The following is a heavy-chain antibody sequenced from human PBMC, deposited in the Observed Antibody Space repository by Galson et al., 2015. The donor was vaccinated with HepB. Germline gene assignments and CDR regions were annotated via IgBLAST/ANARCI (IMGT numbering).Heavy chain of an antibody. Sequence: SLRLSCAASGFSFRNSAMSCVRQARGTGLEWVCTISARGADTKYAESVNGRFTISRDNANNTLSLQMTSPRDEDTALYFCAKGRYASRSHFDSWGQGALVTVSS. V-gene: IGHV3-23*01. J-gene: IGHJ4*02. CDR3: AKGRYASRSHFDS. CDR2: ISARGADT. D-gene: IGHD3-16*01. CDR1: GFSFRNSA.